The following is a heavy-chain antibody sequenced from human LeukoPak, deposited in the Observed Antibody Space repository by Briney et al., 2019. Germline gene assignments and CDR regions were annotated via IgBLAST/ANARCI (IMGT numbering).Heavy chain of an antibody. CDR2: IYTSGST. D-gene: IGHD3-9*01. V-gene: IGHV4-4*07. J-gene: IGHJ5*02. Sequence: SETLSLTCTVSGGSISSYYWSWIRQPAGKGLEWIGRIYTSGSTNYNPSLKSRVTTSVDTSQNQSSLKLSSVTAADTAVYYCARASTDILTGYPGIFWFDPWGQGTLVTVSS. CDR1: GGSISSYY. CDR3: ARASTDILTGYPGIFWFDP.